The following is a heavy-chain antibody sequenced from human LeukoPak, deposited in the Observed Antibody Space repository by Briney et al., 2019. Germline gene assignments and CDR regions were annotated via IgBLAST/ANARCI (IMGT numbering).Heavy chain of an antibody. CDR2: ISTSSSTI. CDR1: GFTFRTYS. Sequence: GWSLRLSCAASGFTFRTYSMNWVRQAPGKGLEWVSYISTSSSTIYYADSVKGRFTISRDNAENSLYLQMNSLRVEDTAVYYCARDYTRDVYNIWGQGTLVTVSS. V-gene: IGHV3-48*01. J-gene: IGHJ4*02. D-gene: IGHD3-9*01. CDR3: ARDYTRDVYNI.